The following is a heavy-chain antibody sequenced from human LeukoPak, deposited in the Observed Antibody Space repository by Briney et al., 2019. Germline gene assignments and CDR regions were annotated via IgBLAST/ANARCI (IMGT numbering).Heavy chain of an antibody. CDR3: ARHLAGDSLYRHFDY. CDR1: SITFSNSW. D-gene: IGHD5/OR15-5a*01. V-gene: IGHV3-7*04. J-gene: IGHJ4*02. CDR2: IKEDGSET. Sequence: GSLRLSCTASSITFSNSWMSWVRQAPGKGLEWVANIKEDGSETNYVDSVKGRFTISRDNAKNSLFLQMNSLRGDDTAIYYCARHLAGDSLYRHFDYWGQGTLVTVSS.